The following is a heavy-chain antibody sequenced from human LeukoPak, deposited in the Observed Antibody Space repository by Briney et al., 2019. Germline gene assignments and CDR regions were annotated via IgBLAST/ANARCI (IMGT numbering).Heavy chain of an antibody. Sequence: SQTLSLTCSVSGGSITSDPYYWTWIRQHPGKGLEWIGYIHHTGSTSYHPSLKSRVSISLDTSKNQFSLKLTSVTAADTAVYYCASGSGYYPIGYYSMAVWGQGTKVTVSS. CDR3: ASGSGYYPIGYYSMAV. V-gene: IGHV4-31*03. CDR2: IHHTGST. J-gene: IGHJ6*02. D-gene: IGHD3-3*01. CDR1: GGSITSDPYY.